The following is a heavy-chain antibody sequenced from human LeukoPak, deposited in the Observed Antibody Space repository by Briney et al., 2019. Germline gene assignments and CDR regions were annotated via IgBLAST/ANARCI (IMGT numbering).Heavy chain of an antibody. CDR2: ISPGDSDT. CDR1: GYSFTSYW. V-gene: IGHV5-51*01. D-gene: IGHD3-22*01. CDR3: ARRSDTNGYYLDH. J-gene: IGHJ4*02. Sequence: GESLKISCKGSGYSFTSYWIGWVRQMPGKGLEWMGIISPGDSDTRYSPSFQGQVTISADKSISTAYLQWSSLKASDTAMYYCARRSDTNGYYLDHWGQGTLVTVSS.